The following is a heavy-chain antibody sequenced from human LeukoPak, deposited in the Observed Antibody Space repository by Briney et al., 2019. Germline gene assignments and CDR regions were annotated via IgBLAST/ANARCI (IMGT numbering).Heavy chain of an antibody. CDR1: GFTFSSYS. CDR2: ISSSSSYI. CDR3: ARAPGYDFWSGYGSDY. V-gene: IGHV3-21*01. Sequence: GGSLRLSCAASGFTFSSYSMNWVRQAPGKGLEWVSSISSSSSYIYYADSVKGRFTISRDNAKNSLYLQMNSLRAEDTAVYYCARAPGYDFWSGYGSDYWGQGTLVTVSS. J-gene: IGHJ4*02. D-gene: IGHD3-3*01.